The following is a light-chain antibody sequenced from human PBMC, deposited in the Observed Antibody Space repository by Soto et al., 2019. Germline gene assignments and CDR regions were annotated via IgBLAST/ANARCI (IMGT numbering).Light chain of an antibody. J-gene: IGKJ1*01. V-gene: IGKV1-39*01. CDR1: QTITNY. CDR2: AAS. Sequence: DVQMTQSPSSLSALVGDRVRITWRASQTITNYLNWYQQKPGKAPKLLIYAASSLQSGVPPRFSGSGSGTDFTLTISSLQPEDFATYYCHQSHSTPQTFGQGTKVDIK. CDR3: HQSHSTPQT.